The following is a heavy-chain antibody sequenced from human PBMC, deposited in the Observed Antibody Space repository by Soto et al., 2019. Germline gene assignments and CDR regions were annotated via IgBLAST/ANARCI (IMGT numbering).Heavy chain of an antibody. CDR2: ISGSGKNT. D-gene: IGHD6-13*01. Sequence: EVQVLQSGGGLVQPGGSLRLSCAASGFTFSSHAMSWVRQAPGKGLEWVSGISGSGKNTYSADSVKGRFTISRDNSKKTVYLQMNSLRAEDTAIYYCAKGESGSSWDFDYWGQGSLVTVSS. J-gene: IGHJ4*02. V-gene: IGHV3-23*01. CDR3: AKGESGSSWDFDY. CDR1: GFTFSSHA.